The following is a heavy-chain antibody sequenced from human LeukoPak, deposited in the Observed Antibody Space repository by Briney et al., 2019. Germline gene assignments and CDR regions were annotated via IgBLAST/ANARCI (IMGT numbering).Heavy chain of an antibody. CDR3: ARVDSSGYYVNWFDP. Sequence: ASVKVSCKASGYTFTGYYMHWVRQAPGQGLEWMGRINPNSGGTNYAQKFQGRVTMTRDTSTSTVYMELSSLRSEDTAVYYCARVDSSGYYVNWFDPWGQGTLVTVSS. D-gene: IGHD3-22*01. CDR2: INPNSGGT. J-gene: IGHJ5*02. V-gene: IGHV1-2*06. CDR1: GYTFTGYY.